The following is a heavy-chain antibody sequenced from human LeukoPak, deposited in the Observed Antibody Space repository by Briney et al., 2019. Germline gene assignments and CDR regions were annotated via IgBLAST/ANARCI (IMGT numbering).Heavy chain of an antibody. V-gene: IGHV4-39*07. D-gene: IGHD2-15*01. CDR1: GGSISGSSYY. J-gene: IGHJ5*02. Sequence: SETLSLICTVSGGSISGSSYYWGWIRQPPGKGLEWIGNVYYSGTTYYSPSLKSRVTLSVDTSKNQFSLKLSSVTAADTAVYYCARYSIGGFDPWGQGTLVTVSS. CDR3: ARYSIGGFDP. CDR2: VYYSGTT.